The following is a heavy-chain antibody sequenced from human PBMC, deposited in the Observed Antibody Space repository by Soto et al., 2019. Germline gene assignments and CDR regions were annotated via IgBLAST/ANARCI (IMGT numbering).Heavy chain of an antibody. J-gene: IGHJ4*02. Sequence: ASVKVSCKASGYTFTEYYLYLVRQAPGQGPEWLGGINPRTGDTNQAQKFQGRVTMTRDMSLTTAYMELHRLTSDDTAVYYCARDPIGGGAPYYFDYWGQGSLVTVSS. V-gene: IGHV1-2*02. CDR1: GYTFTEYY. CDR2: INPRTGDT. D-gene: IGHD3-16*01. CDR3: ARDPIGGGAPYYFDY.